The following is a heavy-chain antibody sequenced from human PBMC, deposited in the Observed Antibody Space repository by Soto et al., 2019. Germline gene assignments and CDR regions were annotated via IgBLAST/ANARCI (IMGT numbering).Heavy chain of an antibody. V-gene: IGHV5-51*01. Sequence: GESLKISCKGSGYSFASYWIGWVRQMPGKGLEWMGIIYPGDSDTRYSPSFQGQVTISADKSISTAYLQWSSLKASDTAMYYCARYRGLLLWFGELSADGMDVWGQGTTVTV. CDR2: IYPGDSDT. CDR3: ARYRGLLLWFGELSADGMDV. D-gene: IGHD3-10*01. J-gene: IGHJ6*02. CDR1: GYSFASYW.